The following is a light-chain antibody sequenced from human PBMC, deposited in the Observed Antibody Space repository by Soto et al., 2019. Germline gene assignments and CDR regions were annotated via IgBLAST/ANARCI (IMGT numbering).Light chain of an antibody. CDR3: ISFTSTSTLV. V-gene: IGLV2-14*01. CDR2: EVT. J-gene: IGLJ3*02. CDR1: NSDVGGYDH. Sequence: QSALTQPASVAGSPGQSITISCPGTNSDVGGYDHVSWYQQHPGKAPKLMIYEVTNRPSAVSNRFSGSKSGNTASLTISGLQAEDEADYYCISFTSTSTLVFGGGTKVTVL.